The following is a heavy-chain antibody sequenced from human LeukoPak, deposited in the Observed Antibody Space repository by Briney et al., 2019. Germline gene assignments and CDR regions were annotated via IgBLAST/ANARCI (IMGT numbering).Heavy chain of an antibody. J-gene: IGHJ5*02. V-gene: IGHV4-34*01. CDR2: INHSGST. CDR3: ARGGPDCSGGSCYSDWFDP. D-gene: IGHD2-15*01. Sequence: SETLSLTCAVYGGSFSGYYWSWIRQPPGKGLEWIGEINHSGSTNYNPSLKSRVTISVDTSKNQFSLKLSSVTAADTAVYYCARGGPDCSGGSCYSDWFDPWGQGTLVTVSS. CDR1: GGSFSGYY.